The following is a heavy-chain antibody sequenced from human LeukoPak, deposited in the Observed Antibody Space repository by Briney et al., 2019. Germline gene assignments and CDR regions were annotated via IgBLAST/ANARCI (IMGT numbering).Heavy chain of an antibody. CDR3: AKGGYDILSGYSRGERRGYYFGY. D-gene: IGHD3-9*01. CDR2: IDPEDGET. J-gene: IGHJ4*02. CDR1: GYTLTEQS. Sequence: ASVKVSCKVSGYTLTEQSMHWVRQAPGKGLEWMGGIDPEDGETNYAQKFQGRVTMTEDTSIDTAYMELSSLRFDDAAVYYCAKGGYDILSGYSRGERRGYYFGYWGQGTLVTVSS. V-gene: IGHV1-24*01.